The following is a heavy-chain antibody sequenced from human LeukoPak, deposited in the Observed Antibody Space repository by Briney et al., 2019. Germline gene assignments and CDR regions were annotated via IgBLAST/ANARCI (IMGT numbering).Heavy chain of an antibody. CDR1: GFTSKKYS. D-gene: IGHD3-22*01. CDR2: ISDTGLTK. CDR3: ARGFQFDSSFDS. Sequence: PGGSLRLSCVASGFTSKKYSMNWVRQAPGTGLEWISYISDTGLTKHYADSVKGRFTISRDDANNSLYLQMNSLGAGDTAVYYCARGFQFDSSFDSWGQGTLVTVSP. J-gene: IGHJ5*01. V-gene: IGHV3-48*01.